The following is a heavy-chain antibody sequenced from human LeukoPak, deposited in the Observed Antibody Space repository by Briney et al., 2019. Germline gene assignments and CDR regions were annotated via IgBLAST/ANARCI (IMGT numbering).Heavy chain of an antibody. J-gene: IGHJ4*02. CDR1: GYKFTSYW. CDR2: IDPSDSYT. CDR3: ARVLGYSYGWNY. Sequence: GESLQISCKGSGYKFTSYWINWVRQMPGKGLEWMGRIDPSDSYTMYSPSFQRHVTISADNSISTAYLQWSSLKASDSAMYYCARVLGYSYGWNYWGQGTLVTVSS. D-gene: IGHD5-18*01. V-gene: IGHV5-10-1*01.